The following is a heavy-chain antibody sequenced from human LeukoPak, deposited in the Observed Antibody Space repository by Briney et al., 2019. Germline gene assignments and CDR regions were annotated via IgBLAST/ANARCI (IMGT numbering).Heavy chain of an antibody. D-gene: IGHD1-26*01. CDR2: IYHSGST. CDR3: ARTGGYSGSLDHFDC. CDR1: GGSISSSYW. J-gene: IGHJ4*02. V-gene: IGHV4-4*02. Sequence: SGTLSLTCAVSGGSISSSYWWSWVRQPPGKGLEWIGEIYHSGSTSYNPSLKSRVTVSLDKSNNEFSLKLSSVTAADTAVYYCARTGGYSGSLDHFDCWGQGTLVTVSS.